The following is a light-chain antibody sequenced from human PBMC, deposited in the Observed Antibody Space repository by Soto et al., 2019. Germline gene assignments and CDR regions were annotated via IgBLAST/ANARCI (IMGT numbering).Light chain of an antibody. Sequence: QSALTQPASVSGSPGQSITISCTGTISDVGGYNYVSWYQQHPGKAPTLMIYDVSNRPSGLSYRFSGYKSGNTASLTISGLQAEDEADYYCSSYASSSTPLVFGTGTKVTVL. CDR2: DVS. J-gene: IGLJ1*01. CDR3: SSYASSSTPLV. V-gene: IGLV2-14*01. CDR1: ISDVGGYNY.